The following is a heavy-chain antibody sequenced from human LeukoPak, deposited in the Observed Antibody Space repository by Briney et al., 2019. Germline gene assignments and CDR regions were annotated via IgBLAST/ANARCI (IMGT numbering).Heavy chain of an antibody. CDR3: AKDSGYYDFWSGYP. CDR2: ISGSGDST. Sequence: GGSLRLSCAASEFTFSSYAMSWVRQAPGKGLEWVSAISGSGDSTYYADSVKGRFTISRDNSKNTLYLQMNSLRAEDTAVYYCAKDSGYYDFWSGYPWGQGTLVTVSS. J-gene: IGHJ5*02. CDR1: EFTFSSYA. V-gene: IGHV3-23*01. D-gene: IGHD3-3*01.